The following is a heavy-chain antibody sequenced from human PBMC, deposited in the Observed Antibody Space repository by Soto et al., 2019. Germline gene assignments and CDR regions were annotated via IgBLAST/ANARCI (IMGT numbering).Heavy chain of an antibody. D-gene: IGHD4-17*01. V-gene: IGHV4-59*01. CDR1: GGSISSNY. J-gene: IGHJ5*02. Sequence: PSETLSLTCTVSGGSISSNYWNWIRQPPGKGLEWIGYIYYSGSTNHNPSLKSRVTISVDTSKNQISLKLSSVTAADTAVYYCARDGGQDYGDKNWFDTWGQGTLDTVSS. CDR3: ARDGGQDYGDKNWFDT. CDR2: IYYSGST.